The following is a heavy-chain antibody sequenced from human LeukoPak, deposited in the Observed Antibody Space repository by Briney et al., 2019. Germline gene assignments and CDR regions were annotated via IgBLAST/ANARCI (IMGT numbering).Heavy chain of an antibody. CDR1: GGTFSSYA. CDR3: ASGYSYGHPLDY. V-gene: IGHV1-69*05. J-gene: IGHJ4*02. Sequence: SVKVSCKASGGTFSSYAISWVRQAPGQGLEWMGGIIPIFGTANYAQKFQGRVTITTDESTSTAYMELSSLRSEDTAVYYCASGYSYGHPLDYWGQGTLVTVSS. CDR2: IIPIFGTA. D-gene: IGHD5-18*01.